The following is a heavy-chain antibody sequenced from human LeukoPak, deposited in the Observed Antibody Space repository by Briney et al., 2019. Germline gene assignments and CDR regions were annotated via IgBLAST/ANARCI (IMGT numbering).Heavy chain of an antibody. J-gene: IGHJ3*02. V-gene: IGHV5-51*01. D-gene: IGHD2-15*01. CDR2: IYPGDSGT. CDR3: ARLDRYCSGGSCFPDAFDI. CDR1: RYSFTSYW. Sequence: GESLKISCKGSRYSFTSYWIGWVRPMPGKGLEWMGIIYPGDSGTRYSPSFQGQVTSSADKSISTAYLQWSSLKASDTAMYYCARLDRYCSGGSCFPDAFDIWGQGTMVTVSS.